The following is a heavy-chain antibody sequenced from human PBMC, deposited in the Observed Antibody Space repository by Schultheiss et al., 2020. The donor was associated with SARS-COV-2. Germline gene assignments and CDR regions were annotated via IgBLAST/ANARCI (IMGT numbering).Heavy chain of an antibody. D-gene: IGHD3-3*01. CDR1: GFTFSSYA. V-gene: IGHV3-23*01. J-gene: IGHJ4*02. Sequence: GGSLRLSCAASGFTFSSYAMSWVRQAPGKGLEWVSAISGSGGSTYYADSVKGRFTISRDNSKNTLYLQMNSLRAEDTAVYYCARTGGYEFWSGPLVDWGQGTLVRVSS. CDR3: ARTGGYEFWSGPLVD. CDR2: ISGSGGST.